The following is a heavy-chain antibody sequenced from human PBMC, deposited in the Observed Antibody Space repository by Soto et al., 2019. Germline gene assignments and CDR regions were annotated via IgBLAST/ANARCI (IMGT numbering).Heavy chain of an antibody. CDR2: LSDSGGST. D-gene: IGHD1-26*01. Sequence: GGSLRLSCAASGFTFSIYDMSWVRQAPGKGLEWVSGLSDSGGSTYYADSVKGRFTISRDNSKNTLYLQMNSLRAEDTAVYYCAKVTSGSTRPYFDYWGQGT. J-gene: IGHJ4*02. CDR3: AKVTSGSTRPYFDY. CDR1: GFTFSIYD. V-gene: IGHV3-23*01.